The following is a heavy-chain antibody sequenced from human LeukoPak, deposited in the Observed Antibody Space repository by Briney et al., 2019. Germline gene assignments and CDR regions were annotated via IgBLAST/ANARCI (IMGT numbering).Heavy chain of an antibody. CDR1: GYTFTGYY. CDR2: INPNSGGT. J-gene: IGHJ4*02. V-gene: IGHV1-2*02. CDR3: ARVSLDSSGYYDY. D-gene: IGHD3-22*01. Sequence: EASVKVSCKASGYTFTGYYMHWVRQAPGQGLEWMGWINPNSGGTNYAQKFQGRVTMTRDTSISTAYMELSRLRSDDTAVYYCARVSLDSSGYYDYWGQGTLVTVSS.